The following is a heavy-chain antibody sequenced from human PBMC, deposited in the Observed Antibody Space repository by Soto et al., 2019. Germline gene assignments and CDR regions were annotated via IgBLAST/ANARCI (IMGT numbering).Heavy chain of an antibody. J-gene: IGHJ4*02. CDR3: ARGQRYDFWSGYYGTFDY. D-gene: IGHD3-3*01. CDR2: INHSGST. Sequence: PSETRSLTCAVYGGSFSGYCWSWIRQPPGKGLEWIGEINHSGSTNYNPSLKSRVTISVDTSKNQFSLKLSSVTAADTAVYYCARGQRYDFWSGYYGTFDYWGQGTLVTVSS. CDR1: GGSFSGYC. V-gene: IGHV4-34*01.